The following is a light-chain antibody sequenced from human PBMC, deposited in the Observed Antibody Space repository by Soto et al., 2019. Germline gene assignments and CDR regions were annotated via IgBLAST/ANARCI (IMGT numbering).Light chain of an antibody. CDR2: GAS. CDR1: QSVRSDS. V-gene: IGKV3-20*01. J-gene: IGKJ5*01. Sequence: EVVLTQSPGTLSLSLGERVTLSCRASQSVRSDSLAWYQQKPGQAPRLLIYGASNRVTGIPDRFSGSGSGTDFCLAISRLEPADFAVYYCQQYGGSPLITFGQGTRLEIK. CDR3: QQYGGSPLIT.